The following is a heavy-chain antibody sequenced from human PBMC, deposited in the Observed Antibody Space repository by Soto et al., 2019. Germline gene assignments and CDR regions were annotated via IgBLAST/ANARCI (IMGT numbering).Heavy chain of an antibody. CDR3: LDWRAGGPANLHH. D-gene: IGHD2-15*01. Sequence: EVQLLESGGDLVQPGGSLRLSCVVSGLSLNNYAIAWVRHAPGKGLEFVSTIDVLDGAWYSDSVRGRLSISSDVSRNTVYLQMSSLRVADTAIYFCLDWRAGGPANLHHWGPGTGVPVSS. CDR2: IDVLDGA. CDR1: GLSLNNYA. J-gene: IGHJ5*02. V-gene: IGHV3-23*01.